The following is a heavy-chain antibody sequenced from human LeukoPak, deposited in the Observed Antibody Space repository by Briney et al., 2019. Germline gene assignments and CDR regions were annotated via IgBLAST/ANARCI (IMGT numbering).Heavy chain of an antibody. V-gene: IGHV1-69*04. CDR3: ARADYYDSRLDAFDI. D-gene: IGHD3-22*01. CDR1: GGTFSSYA. Sequence: VKVSCKASGGTFSSYAISWVRQVPGQGLEWMGRIIPILGIANYAQKFQGRVTITADKSTSTAYMELSSLRSEDTAVYYCARADYYDSRLDAFDIWGQGTMVTVSS. CDR2: IIPILGIA. J-gene: IGHJ3*02.